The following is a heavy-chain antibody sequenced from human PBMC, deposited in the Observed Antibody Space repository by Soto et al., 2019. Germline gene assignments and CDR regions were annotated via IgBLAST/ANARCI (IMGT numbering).Heavy chain of an antibody. CDR2: ISYDGSNK. V-gene: IGHV3-30-3*01. J-gene: IGHJ3*02. D-gene: IGHD4-17*01. Sequence: PVGSLRLSCAASGFTFSSYWMSWVRQAPGKGLEWVAVISYDGSNKYYADSVKGRFTISRDNSKNTLYLQINSLRAEDTAVYYCARERGYDYGGNSFAFDIWGQGTMVTVSS. CDR1: GFTFSSYW. CDR3: ARERGYDYGGNSFAFDI.